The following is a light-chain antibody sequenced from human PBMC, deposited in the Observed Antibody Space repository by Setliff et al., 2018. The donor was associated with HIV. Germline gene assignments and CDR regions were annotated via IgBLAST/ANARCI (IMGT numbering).Light chain of an antibody. V-gene: IGLV2-11*01. CDR2: DVN. Sequence: QSALAQPRSVSGSPGQSVTISCTTTSTDVGGYDSVSWYQQLPGKAPKLMIYDVNKRPSGIPDRFSGSKSGNTASLTISGLQAADEADYYCSSYTSAPLYVFGTGTKVTVL. J-gene: IGLJ1*01. CDR3: SSYTSAPLYV. CDR1: STDVGGYDS.